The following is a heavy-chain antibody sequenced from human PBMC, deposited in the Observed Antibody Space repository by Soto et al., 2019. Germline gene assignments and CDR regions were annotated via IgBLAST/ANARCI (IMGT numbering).Heavy chain of an antibody. V-gene: IGHV3-49*03. J-gene: IGHJ4*02. D-gene: IGHD3-3*01. CDR3: TRGDFWSGYWDY. CDR2: IRGKAYGGTT. CDR1: GFTFDNYA. Sequence: PGGSLRLSCTASGFTFDNYAMSWFRQAPGKGLEWVGFIRGKAYGGTTEYAASVQGRFTISRDDSKSIAYLQMNSLKTEDTAVYYCTRGDFWSGYWDYWGQGTLVTVSS.